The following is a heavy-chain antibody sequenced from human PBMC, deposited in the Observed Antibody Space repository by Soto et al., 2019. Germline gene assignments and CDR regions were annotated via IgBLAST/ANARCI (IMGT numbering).Heavy chain of an antibody. CDR2: MNPNSGNT. Sequence: RASVKVSCKASGYIFTSYDINWVRQATGQGLEWMGWMNPNSGNTGYAQKFQGRVTMTRDTSISTAYMELSGLGSEDTALYFCARAVTGSYPLDYWGQGALVTVSS. J-gene: IGHJ4*02. CDR1: GYIFTSYD. CDR3: ARAVTGSYPLDY. D-gene: IGHD1-26*01. V-gene: IGHV1-8*01.